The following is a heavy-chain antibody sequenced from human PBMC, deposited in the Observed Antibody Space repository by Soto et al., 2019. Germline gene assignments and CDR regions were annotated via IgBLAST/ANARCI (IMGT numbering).Heavy chain of an antibody. CDR3: ARVNLAAAGEFDY. CDR1: SDSVSNNNW. CDR2: VYRTGST. V-gene: IGHV4-4*02. J-gene: IGHJ4*02. Sequence: QVQLQESGPGLVKPSETLSLTCAVSSDSVSNNNWWGWVRQPPGKGLEWIGEVYRTGSTNYNPSLKGRVTVSMDKSKNLCSLRLFFVTAADTAVYYCARVNLAAAGEFDYWGQGALVTVSS. D-gene: IGHD6-13*01.